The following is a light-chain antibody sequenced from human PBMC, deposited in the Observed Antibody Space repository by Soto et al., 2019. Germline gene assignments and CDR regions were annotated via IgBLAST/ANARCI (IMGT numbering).Light chain of an antibody. CDR2: DTS. V-gene: IGKV3-20*01. J-gene: IGKJ3*01. CDR1: QSVNNNY. CDR3: QQYGSSQFT. Sequence: ELVLMQSPGTLSLSPGEGATLSCRASQSVNNNYLAWSQQRPGQAPTVLIFDTSRRATGVPDRFSGSGSGTDFTLRISRVEPDDFAVYYCQQYGSSQFTFGPGTKVNIK.